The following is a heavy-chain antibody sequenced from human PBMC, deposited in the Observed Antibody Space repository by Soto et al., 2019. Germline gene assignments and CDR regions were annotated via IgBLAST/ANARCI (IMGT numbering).Heavy chain of an antibody. V-gene: IGHV1-18*04. J-gene: IGHJ5*02. CDR3: ARDPRDGDIAMVGWFDP. CDR2: ISAYNGNT. CDR1: GYTFTSYG. Sequence: QVQLVQSGAEVKKPGASVKVSCKDSGYTFTSYGISWVRQAPGQGLEWMGWISAYNGNTNYAQKLQGRVTMTTDTSTSTAYLELRSVRSDDTAVYYCARDPRDGDIAMVGWFDPWGQGTLVTVSS. D-gene: IGHD5-18*01.